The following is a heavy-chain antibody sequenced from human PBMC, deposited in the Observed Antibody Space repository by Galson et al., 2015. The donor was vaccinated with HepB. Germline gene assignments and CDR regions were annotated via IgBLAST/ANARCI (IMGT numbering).Heavy chain of an antibody. CDR1: GFTFSSYS. J-gene: IGHJ4*02. V-gene: IGHV3-21*01. Sequence: SLRLSCAASGFTFSSYSMNWVRQAPGKGLEWVSSISSSSSYIYYADSVKGRFTISRDNAKNSLYLQMNSLRAEDTAVYYCARGNVDIVATILGDWGQGTLVTVSS. CDR3: ARGNVDIVATILGD. CDR2: ISSSSSYI. D-gene: IGHD5-12*01.